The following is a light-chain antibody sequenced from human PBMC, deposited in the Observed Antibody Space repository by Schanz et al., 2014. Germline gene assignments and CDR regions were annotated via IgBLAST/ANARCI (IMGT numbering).Light chain of an antibody. V-gene: IGLV2-18*02. CDR2: EVI. J-gene: IGLJ2*01. CDR3: SSLSTTTTRVV. Sequence: QSALTQPPSVSGSPGQSVTISCTGTSSDVGSYNRVSWYQQPPGTAPKLIIYEVINRPSGVPARFSGSKSGNTASLTISGLQAEDEADFYCSSLSTTTTRVVFGGGTNLTVL. CDR1: SSDVGSYNR.